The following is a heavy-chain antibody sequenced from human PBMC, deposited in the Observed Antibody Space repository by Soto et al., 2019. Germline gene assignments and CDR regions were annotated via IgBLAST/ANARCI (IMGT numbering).Heavy chain of an antibody. CDR2: ISYDGSNK. Sequence: GGSLRRYCAASGFTFSSYAMHWVRQAPGKGLEWVAVISYDGSNKYYADSVKGRFTISRDNSKNTLYLQMNSLRAEDTAVYYCARGPSSLTRFDYWGQGTLVTVSS. V-gene: IGHV3-30-3*01. D-gene: IGHD2-2*01. CDR1: GFTFSSYA. J-gene: IGHJ4*02. CDR3: ARGPSSLTRFDY.